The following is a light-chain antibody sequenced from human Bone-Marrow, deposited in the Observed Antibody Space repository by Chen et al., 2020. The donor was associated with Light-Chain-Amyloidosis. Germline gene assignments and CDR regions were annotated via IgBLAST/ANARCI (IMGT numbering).Light chain of an antibody. CDR1: DLPTKY. CDR3: QSADCSGTYEVV. CDR2: RDT. Sequence: SYELTQPPSVSVSPGQTARITCSGDDLPTKYAYWYQQKPGQAPVLVIHRDTARPSGISERFSGSSSGTTATFTISGVEAEDEADYHCQSADCSGTYEVVFGGGTKLTVL. J-gene: IGLJ2*01. V-gene: IGLV3-25*03.